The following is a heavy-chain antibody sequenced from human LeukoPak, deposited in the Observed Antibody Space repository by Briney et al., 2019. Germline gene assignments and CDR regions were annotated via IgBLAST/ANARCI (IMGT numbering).Heavy chain of an antibody. J-gene: IGHJ6*02. CDR3: AKDRRKKRRGWLQPYYYYGMDV. CDR2: ISWNSGSI. Sequence: PGRSLRLSCAASGFTFDDYAMHWVRQAPGKGLEWVSGISWNSGSIGYADSVKGRFTISRDNAKNSLYLQMNSLRAEDTALYYCAKDRRKKRRGWLQPYYYYGMDVWGQGTTVTVSS. CDR1: GFTFDDYA. V-gene: IGHV3-9*01. D-gene: IGHD5-24*01.